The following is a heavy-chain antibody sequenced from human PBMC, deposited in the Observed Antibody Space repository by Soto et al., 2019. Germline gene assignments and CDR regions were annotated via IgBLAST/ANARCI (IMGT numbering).Heavy chain of an antibody. D-gene: IGHD3-3*01. CDR1: GGSFSGYY. CDR2: INHSGST. J-gene: IGHJ4*02. V-gene: IGHV4-34*01. CDR3: ASSKYYDFWSGYYSRGYCDY. Sequence: SETLSLTCAVYGGSFSGYYWSWIRQPPGKGLEWIGEINHSGSTNYNPSLKSRVTISVDTSKNQFSLKLSSVTAADTAVYYCASSKYYDFWSGYYSRGYCDYWGQGTLVTVSS.